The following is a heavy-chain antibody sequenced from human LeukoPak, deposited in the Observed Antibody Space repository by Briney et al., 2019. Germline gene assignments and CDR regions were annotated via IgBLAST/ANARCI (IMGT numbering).Heavy chain of an antibody. CDR3: AKWGDYDVLTGYYVSDY. J-gene: IGHJ4*02. Sequence: GGSLRLSCAASGFTFSNYAMSWVRPAPGKGLEWVSAITGSGGNTYYADSVKGRFPISRDNSKNTVFLQMNSLRAEDTAVYYCAKWGDYDVLTGYYVSDYWGQGTLVTVSS. CDR2: ITGSGGNT. V-gene: IGHV3-23*01. D-gene: IGHD3-9*01. CDR1: GFTFSNYA.